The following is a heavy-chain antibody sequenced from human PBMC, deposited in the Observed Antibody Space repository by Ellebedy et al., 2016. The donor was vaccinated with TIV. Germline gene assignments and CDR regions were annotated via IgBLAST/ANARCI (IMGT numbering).Heavy chain of an antibody. CDR2: VYYTGSA. CDR1: SDSLSSANHY. J-gene: IGHJ5*01. D-gene: IGHD3-10*01. V-gene: IGHV4-39*01. CDR3: ARLPITFGSGSYLDS. Sequence: SETLSLXXSVSSDSLSSANHYWGWIRQPPGKGLESIGNVYYTGSAFYNPSLKSRVTISVDTSKNQFSLKLNYVTAADTAVYYCARLPITFGSGSYLDSWGQGTLVTVSS.